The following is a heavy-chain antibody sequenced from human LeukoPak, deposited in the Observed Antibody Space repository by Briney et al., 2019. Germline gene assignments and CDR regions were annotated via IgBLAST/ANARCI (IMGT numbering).Heavy chain of an antibody. D-gene: IGHD5-18*01. J-gene: IGHJ4*02. CDR3: ATYRQVLLPFES. Sequence: GGSLRLSCAASGFTFSSFAMIWVRQSPGKKGLEWVSSIFQGGGEIHYADSVRGRFTISRDNSKSTLSLQMNSLRAEDTAIYYCATYRQVLLPFESWGQGTLVTVSS. V-gene: IGHV3-23*01. CDR1: GFTFSSFA. CDR2: IFQGGGEI.